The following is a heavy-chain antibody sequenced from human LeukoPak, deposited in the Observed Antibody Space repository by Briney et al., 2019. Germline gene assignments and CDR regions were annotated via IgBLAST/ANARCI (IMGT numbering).Heavy chain of an antibody. CDR3: ANRHSSASRPDYFAY. CDR1: GFTFNNYA. V-gene: IGHV3-9*01. Sequence: GRSLRLSCEASGFTFNNYAMHWVRQAPGKGLEWVSGISWDRGTTGYGDSVKGRFTISRDNFKNALFLQMNSLRAEDTAVYYCANRHSSASRPDYFAYWGQGTLVTVSS. D-gene: IGHD3-22*01. J-gene: IGHJ4*02. CDR2: ISWDRGTT.